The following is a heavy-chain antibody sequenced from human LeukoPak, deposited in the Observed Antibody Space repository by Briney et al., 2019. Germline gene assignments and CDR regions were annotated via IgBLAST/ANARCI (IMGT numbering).Heavy chain of an antibody. CDR2: IKQDGSEK. V-gene: IGHV3-7*01. Sequence: PGGSLRLSCAASGFTFSSYWMSWVRQAPGKGLEWVANIKQDGSEKYYVDSVKGRFTISRDNAKNSLYLQMNSLRAEDTAVYYCARDWHYGSGSYYKVSPNFDYWGQGTLVTVSS. CDR3: ARDWHYGSGSYYKVSPNFDY. CDR1: GFTFSSYW. D-gene: IGHD3-10*01. J-gene: IGHJ4*02.